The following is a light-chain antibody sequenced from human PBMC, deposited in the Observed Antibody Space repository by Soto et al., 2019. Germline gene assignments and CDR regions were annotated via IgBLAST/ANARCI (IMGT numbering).Light chain of an antibody. V-gene: IGKV3-15*01. CDR3: QQYNNWPWT. CDR1: QSVSSN. Sequence: VLTQSPATLSLSPGERATLSCRASQSVSSNLAWYQQKPGQAPRLLIYGASTRATGIPARFSGSGSGTEFTLTISSLQSEDFAVYYCQQYNNWPWTFGQGTKVHIK. J-gene: IGKJ1*01. CDR2: GAS.